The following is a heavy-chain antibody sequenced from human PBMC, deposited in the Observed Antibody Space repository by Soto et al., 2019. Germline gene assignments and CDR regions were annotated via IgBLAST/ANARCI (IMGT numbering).Heavy chain of an antibody. J-gene: IGHJ5*02. D-gene: IGHD4-17*01. Sequence: QVQLQESGPGLVKPSQTLSLTCTVSGGSISSGGYYWSWIRQHPGKGLEWIGYIYYSGSTYYNPSLKSRVTISVDTSKNQFSLKLSSVTAADTAVYYCARDRGTVTNEDWFDPWGQGTLVPVSS. V-gene: IGHV4-31*03. CDR2: IYYSGST. CDR3: ARDRGTVTNEDWFDP. CDR1: GGSISSGGYY.